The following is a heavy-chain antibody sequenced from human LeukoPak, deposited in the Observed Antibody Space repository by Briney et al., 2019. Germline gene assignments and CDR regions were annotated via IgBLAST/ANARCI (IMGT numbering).Heavy chain of an antibody. CDR1: GATFSSYA. V-gene: IGHV1-69*04. Sequence: SVKLSCKASGATFSSYAISWVRQAPGQGLEWMGRIIPIFGIANYAQKFPGRVTITAYKSTSTAYMELSSLRSEDTAVDYCARDECIGVAGVFDYWGQGTLVTVSS. CDR3: ARDECIGVAGVFDY. CDR2: IIPIFGIA. D-gene: IGHD6-19*01. J-gene: IGHJ4*02.